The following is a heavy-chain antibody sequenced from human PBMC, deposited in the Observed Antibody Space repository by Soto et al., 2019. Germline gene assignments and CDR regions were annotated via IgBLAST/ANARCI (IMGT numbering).Heavy chain of an antibody. J-gene: IGHJ4*02. CDR2: IYYSGST. D-gene: IGHD4-17*01. CDR3: ARHTYGDSVEIDY. Sequence: SETLSLTCTVSGGSISSYYWSWIRQPPGKGLEWIGYIYYSGSTNYNPSLKSRVTISVDTSKSQFSLRLSSVTAADTAVYYCARHTYGDSVEIDYWGQGTLVTVSS. CDR1: GGSISSYY. V-gene: IGHV4-59*08.